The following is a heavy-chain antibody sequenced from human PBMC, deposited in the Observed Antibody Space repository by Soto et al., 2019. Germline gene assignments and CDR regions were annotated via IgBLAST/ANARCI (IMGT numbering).Heavy chain of an antibody. CDR3: ARDLTPGGADV. CDR1: GLTFDEHA. D-gene: IGHD4-17*01. V-gene: IGHV3-9*01. CDR2: IFWSGGSV. Sequence: EVQLVESGGGLVQPGRSLRLSCVVSGLTFDEHAMHWVRQGPGKGLEWVSGIFWSGGSVGYAESVKGRFTVSRDKAKNSLYLQMDSLRAEDTALYYCARDLTPGGADVWGQGTTVTVSS. J-gene: IGHJ6*02.